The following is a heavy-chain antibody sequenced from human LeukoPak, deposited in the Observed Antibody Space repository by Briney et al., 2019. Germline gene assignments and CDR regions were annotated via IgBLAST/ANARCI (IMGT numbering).Heavy chain of an antibody. J-gene: IGHJ4*02. D-gene: IGHD6-6*01. Sequence: GSLRLSCAASGFTFSSYSMNWVRQAPGKGLEWVSSISSSSSYIYYADSVKGRFTISRDNAKNSLYLQMNSLRAEDTAVYYCAREMYSSSLGPYYFDYWGQGTLVTVSS. CDR1: GFTFSSYS. CDR3: AREMYSSSLGPYYFDY. CDR2: ISSSSSYI. V-gene: IGHV3-21*01.